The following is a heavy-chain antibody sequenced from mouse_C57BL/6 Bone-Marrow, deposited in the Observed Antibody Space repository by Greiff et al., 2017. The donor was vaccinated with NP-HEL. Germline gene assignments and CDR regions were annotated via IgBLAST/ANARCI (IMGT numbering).Heavy chain of an antibody. Sequence: EVQLVESGGDLVKPGGSLKLSCAASGFTFSSYGMSWVRQTPDKRLEWVATISSGGSYTYYPDSVKGRFTISRDNAKNNLYLQMSSLKSEDTAMYYCARHPILYGSSYWYFDVWGTGTTVTVAS. CDR2: ISSGGSYT. D-gene: IGHD1-1*01. J-gene: IGHJ1*03. CDR1: GFTFSSYG. V-gene: IGHV5-6*01. CDR3: ARHPILYGSSYWYFDV.